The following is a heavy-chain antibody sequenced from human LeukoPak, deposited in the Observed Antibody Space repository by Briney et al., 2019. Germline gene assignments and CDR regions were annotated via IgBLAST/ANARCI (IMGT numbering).Heavy chain of an antibody. CDR3: AKGSYYDSSGSFYFDY. D-gene: IGHD3-22*01. J-gene: IGHJ4*02. Sequence: QPGGSLRLSCADSGFTFSGYWMNWVRQAPGKGLEWVANINQNGGEKYYADSVKGRFTISRDNSKNTLYVQVSSLGTEDTAAYYCAKGSYYDSSGSFYFDYWGQGTLVTVSS. CDR2: INQNGGEK. CDR1: GFTFSGYW. V-gene: IGHV3-7*03.